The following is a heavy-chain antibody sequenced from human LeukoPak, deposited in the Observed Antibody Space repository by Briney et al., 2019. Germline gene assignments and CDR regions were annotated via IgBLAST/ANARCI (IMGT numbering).Heavy chain of an antibody. CDR1: GGSISSGGYS. J-gene: IGHJ5*02. V-gene: IGHV4-30-2*01. CDR3: ARRNAAYYDFWSGGHNWFDP. Sequence: SQTLSLTCAVSGGSISSGGYSWRRIRQPPGKGLEWIGYIYHSGSTYYNPSLKSRVTISVDRSKNQFSMKLSSVTAADTAVYYCARRNAAYYDFWSGGHNWFDPWGQGTLVTVSS. CDR2: IYHSGST. D-gene: IGHD3-3*01.